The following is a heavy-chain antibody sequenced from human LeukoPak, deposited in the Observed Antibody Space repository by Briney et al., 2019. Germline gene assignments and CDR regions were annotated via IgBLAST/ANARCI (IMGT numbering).Heavy chain of an antibody. CDR3: ARPYSSSWYWFDP. CDR2: MNPNSGNS. D-gene: IGHD6-13*01. V-gene: IGHV1-8*01. Sequence: ASVKVSCKASGYTFTSYDINWVRQATGPGLEWMGWMNPNSGNSGYAQKFQGRVTMTRNTSISTAYMELSSLRSEDTAVYYCARPYSSSWYWFDPWGQGTLVTVSS. J-gene: IGHJ5*02. CDR1: GYTFTSYD.